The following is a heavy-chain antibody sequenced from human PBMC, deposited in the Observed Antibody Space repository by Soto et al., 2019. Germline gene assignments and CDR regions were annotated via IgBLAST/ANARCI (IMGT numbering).Heavy chain of an antibody. J-gene: IGHJ6*04. Sequence: VKVSCKASGYDFTACDINWVRQASGQGLEWMGWMNPINGATGSARRFQGRVSMTRNTATGTAYLELTSLRSDDSAVYYCGRGPSPRAPAGGTPYYYAMDVRGKGTTVTVSS. CDR2: MNPINGAT. CDR3: GRGPSPRAPAGGTPYYYAMDV. D-gene: IGHD6-13*01. V-gene: IGHV1-8*02. CDR1: GYDFTACD.